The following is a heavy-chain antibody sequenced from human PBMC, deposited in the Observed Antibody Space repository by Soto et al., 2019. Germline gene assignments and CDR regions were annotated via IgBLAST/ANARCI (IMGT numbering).Heavy chain of an antibody. J-gene: IGHJ5*02. CDR2: FDPEDGET. CDR3: ATGRLERRFGWFDP. CDR1: GDTLTELS. Sequence: GVSVKVSCEVCGDTLTELSMHWVQQAPGKGLEWMGGFDPEDGETIYAQKFQGRVTMTEDTSTDTAYMELSSLRSEDTAVYYCATGRLERRFGWFDPWGQGTLVTVSS. D-gene: IGHD1-1*01. V-gene: IGHV1-24*01.